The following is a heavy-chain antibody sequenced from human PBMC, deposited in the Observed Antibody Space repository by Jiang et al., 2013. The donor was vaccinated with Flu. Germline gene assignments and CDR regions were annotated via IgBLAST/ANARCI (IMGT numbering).Heavy chain of an antibody. CDR3: AHSGTYYYDSSGFIPYYFDY. CDR2: IYWDDDK. V-gene: IGHV2-5*02. J-gene: IGHJ4*02. Sequence: KPTQTLTLTCTFSGFSLSTSGVGVGWIRQPPGKALEWLALIYWDDDKRYSPSLKSRLTITKDTSKNQVVLTMTNMDPVDTATYYCAHSGTYYYDSSGFIPYYFDYWGQGTLVTVSS. CDR1: GFSLSTSGVG. D-gene: IGHD3-22*01.